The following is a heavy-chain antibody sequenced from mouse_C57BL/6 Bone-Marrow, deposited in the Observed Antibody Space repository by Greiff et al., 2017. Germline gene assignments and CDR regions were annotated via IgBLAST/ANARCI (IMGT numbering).Heavy chain of an antibody. Sequence: VQLQQPGAELVKPGASVKMSCKASGYTFTSYWITWVKQRPGHGLEWLGDIYPGSGSTNYNEKFKSKATLTVDTSASTAYMQLSSLTSEDSAVYYCARDDFYAMDYWGQGTSVTVSS. J-gene: IGHJ4*01. CDR2: IYPGSGST. V-gene: IGHV1-55*01. CDR3: ARDDFYAMDY. CDR1: GYTFTSYW.